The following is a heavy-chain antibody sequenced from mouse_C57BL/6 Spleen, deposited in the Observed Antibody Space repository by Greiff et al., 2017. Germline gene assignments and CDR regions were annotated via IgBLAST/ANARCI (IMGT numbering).Heavy chain of an antibody. CDR2: IYPGSGST. Sequence: QVHVKQPGAEHVKPGASVKMSCKASGYTFTSYWITWVKQRPGQGLEWIGDIYPGSGSTNYNEKFKSKATLTVDTSSSTAYMQLSSLTSEDSAVYYCAIGYYGRGMDYWGQGTSVTVSS. D-gene: IGHD1-1*01. CDR3: AIGYYGRGMDY. CDR1: GYTFTSYW. J-gene: IGHJ4*01. V-gene: IGHV1-55*01.